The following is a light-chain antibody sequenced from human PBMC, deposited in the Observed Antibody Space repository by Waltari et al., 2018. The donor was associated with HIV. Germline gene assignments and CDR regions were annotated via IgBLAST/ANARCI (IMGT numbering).Light chain of an antibody. V-gene: IGLV3-19*01. Sequence: SSELTQGPAVSVALGQTVRITCQGDSLRFYSASWYQQKPGQAPVLVIYGRNNRPSRIPARVSASRSGNTAALTITGAQAEDEADYYCNSRDRSGYLHVVFGGGTKLTVL. CDR1: SLRFYS. J-gene: IGLJ2*01. CDR3: NSRDRSGYLHVV. CDR2: GRN.